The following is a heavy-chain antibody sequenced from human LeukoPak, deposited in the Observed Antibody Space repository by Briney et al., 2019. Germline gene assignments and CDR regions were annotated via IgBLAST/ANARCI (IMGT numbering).Heavy chain of an antibody. D-gene: IGHD3-10*01. CDR1: GFTFSSYA. J-gene: IGHJ4*02. Sequence: PGRSLRLSCAASGFTFSSYAMHWVRQAPGKGLEWVAVISYDGSNKYYADSVKGRFTISRDNSKNTLYLQMNSLRAEDTAVFYCVKDRGSTITMLRGVHEYWGQGTLVTVSS. CDR3: VKDRGSTITMLRGVHEY. V-gene: IGHV3-30-3*01. CDR2: ISYDGSNK.